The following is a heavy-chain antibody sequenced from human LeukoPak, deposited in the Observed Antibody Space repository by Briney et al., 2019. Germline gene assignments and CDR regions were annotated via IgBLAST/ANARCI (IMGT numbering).Heavy chain of an antibody. J-gene: IGHJ4*02. V-gene: IGHV4-38-2*02. CDR2: IYHSGST. CDR3: AGGPYSGSYYVVSPIDY. CDR1: GYSISSGYY. Sequence: SETLSLTCTVSGYSISSGYYWGWIRQPPGKGLEWIGSIYHSGSTYYNPSLKSRVTISVDTSKNQFSLKLSSVTVADTAVYYCAGGPYSGSYYVVSPIDYWGQGTLVTVSS. D-gene: IGHD1-26*01.